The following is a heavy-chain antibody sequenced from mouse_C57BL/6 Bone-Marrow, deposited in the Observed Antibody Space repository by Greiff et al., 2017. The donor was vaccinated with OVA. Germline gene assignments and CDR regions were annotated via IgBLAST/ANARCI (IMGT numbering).Heavy chain of an antibody. D-gene: IGHD1-1*01. CDR1: GYTFTSYS. Sequence: QVHVKQPGPELVTPGASVTLSCKASGYTFTSYSMPWVQQRPGQGLEWLGNIHPSNGGTTYNEKFKSKATLTVDKSYSTAYMQHSSLTSEDAAVEEGARYGSRYWYVDDWGTGTTGTVSS. CDR3: ARYGSRYWYVDD. CDR2: IHPSNGGT. J-gene: IGHJ1*03. V-gene: IGHV1-53*01.